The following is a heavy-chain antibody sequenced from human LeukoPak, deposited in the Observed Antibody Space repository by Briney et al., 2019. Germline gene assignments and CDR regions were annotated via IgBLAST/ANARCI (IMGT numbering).Heavy chain of an antibody. Sequence: SETLSLTCTVSGGSISSSSWSWVRQDPGKRLEWIGFIWYSGDTDYNPSLRSRVTISVDTSKNQFSLKLNSVTAVDTAVYYCARDDHSPHYHYAMGVWGQGITVTVSS. V-gene: IGHV4-59*01. J-gene: IGHJ6*02. CDR1: GGSISSSS. CDR3: ARDDHSPHYHYAMGV. D-gene: IGHD4-11*01. CDR2: IWYSGDT.